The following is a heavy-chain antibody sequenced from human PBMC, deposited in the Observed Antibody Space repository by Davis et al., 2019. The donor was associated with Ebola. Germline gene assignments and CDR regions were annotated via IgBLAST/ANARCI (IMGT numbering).Heavy chain of an antibody. CDR2: IYYSGST. V-gene: IGHV4-39*02. D-gene: IGHD6-19*01. CDR1: GGSISSSSYY. CDR3: AKDSSGWAL. Sequence: MPSETLSLTCTVSGGSISSSSYYWGWIRQPPGKGLEWIGSIYYSGSTYYNPSLKSRVTISVDTSKNQFSLKLSSVTAADTAVYYCAKDSSGWALWGQGTLVTVSS. J-gene: IGHJ4*02.